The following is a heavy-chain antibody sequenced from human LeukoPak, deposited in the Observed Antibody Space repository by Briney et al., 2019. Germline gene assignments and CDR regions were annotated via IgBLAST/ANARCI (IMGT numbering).Heavy chain of an antibody. Sequence: VGSLRLSCAASGFTFDDYAKHWVRQAPGKGLEWISLISGDGGSTYYADSVKGRFTISRDNSKNSLYLQMNSLRTEDTALYYCAKDLGEMATISGDYWGQGTLVTVSS. V-gene: IGHV3-43*02. J-gene: IGHJ4*02. D-gene: IGHD5-24*01. CDR2: ISGDGGST. CDR3: AKDLGEMATISGDY. CDR1: GFTFDDYA.